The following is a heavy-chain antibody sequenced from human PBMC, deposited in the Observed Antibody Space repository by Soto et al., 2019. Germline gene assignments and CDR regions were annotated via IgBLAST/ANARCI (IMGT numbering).Heavy chain of an antibody. Sequence: DVQLVESGGGLVKPGRSLRLSCKGSGFSFNEFIMNWFRQAPGKGLEWVGLIRSRAYTGTTEYAASARGRFTISRDDSQSIAYLQMDSLKAEDTAVYFCTRDLPGSASFDSWGQGTLVTVSS. J-gene: IGHJ4*02. V-gene: IGHV3-49*05. CDR1: GFSFNEFI. D-gene: IGHD2-15*01. CDR2: IRSRAYTGTT. CDR3: TRDLPGSASFDS.